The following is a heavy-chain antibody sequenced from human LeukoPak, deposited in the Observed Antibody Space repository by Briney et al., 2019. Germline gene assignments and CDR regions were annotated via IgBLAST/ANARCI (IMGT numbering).Heavy chain of an antibody. J-gene: IGHJ4*02. CDR2: IYYSGST. D-gene: IGHD3-9*01. CDR3: ARQYYDILTGYYTPEFDY. V-gene: IGHV4-39*01. CDR1: GGSISSSSYY. Sequence: SETLSLTCTVSGGSISSSSYYWGWIRQPPGKGLEWIGSIYYSGSTYYNPSLKSRVTISVDTSKNQFSLKLSSVTAADTAVYYCARQYYDILTGYYTPEFDYWGQGTLVTVSS.